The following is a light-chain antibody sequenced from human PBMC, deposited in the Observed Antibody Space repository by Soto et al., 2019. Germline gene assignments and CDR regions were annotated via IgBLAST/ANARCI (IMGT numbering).Light chain of an antibody. CDR2: DVN. CDR3: SSYTTNSPVI. Sequence: QSALTQPASVSGSPGQSITISCSGTSSGFGGYNSVSWYQQHPGKAPILLIYDVNSRPSGVSNRFSGSKSGNTASLTISGLQAEDEGDYHCSSYTTNSPVIVGGGTKLAVL. J-gene: IGLJ2*01. CDR1: SSGFGGYNS. V-gene: IGLV2-14*03.